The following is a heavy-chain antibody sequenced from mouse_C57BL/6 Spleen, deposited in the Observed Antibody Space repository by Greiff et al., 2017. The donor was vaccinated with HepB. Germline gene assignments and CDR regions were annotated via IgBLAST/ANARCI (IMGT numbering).Heavy chain of an antibody. CDR2: INPGSGGT. J-gene: IGHJ2*01. CDR1: GYAFTNYL. Sequence: QVQLKQSGAELVRPGTSVKVSCKASGYAFTNYLIEWVKQRPGQGLEWIGVINPGSGGTNYNEKFKGKATLTADKSSSTAYMQLSSLTSEDSAVYFCASPDSSGYGAFDYWGQGTTLTVSS. CDR3: ASPDSSGYGAFDY. V-gene: IGHV1-54*01. D-gene: IGHD3-2*02.